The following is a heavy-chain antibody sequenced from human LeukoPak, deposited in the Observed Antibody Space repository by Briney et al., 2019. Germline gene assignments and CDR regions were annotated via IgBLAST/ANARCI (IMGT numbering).Heavy chain of an antibody. Sequence: PGGSLRLSCAASGFTFSSYSVNWVRQAPGKGLEWVSSISSSSSYIYYADSVKGRFTISRDNAKNSLYLQMNSLRAEDTAVYYCARVRATTGLDYYYYMDVWGKGTTVTVSS. CDR1: GFTFSSYS. CDR3: ARVRATTGLDYYYYMDV. J-gene: IGHJ6*03. D-gene: IGHD1-26*01. V-gene: IGHV3-21*01. CDR2: ISSSSSYI.